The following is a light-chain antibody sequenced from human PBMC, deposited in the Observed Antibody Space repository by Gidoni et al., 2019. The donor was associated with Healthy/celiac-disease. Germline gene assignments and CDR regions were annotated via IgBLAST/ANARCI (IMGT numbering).Light chain of an antibody. CDR3: QQYGSSPIT. J-gene: IGKJ4*01. V-gene: IGKV3-20*01. CDR2: GAS. CDR1: QSVSTSY. Sequence: VLPHSPGTLSLSPGERATPSCRASQSVSTSYLAWYQQKPGQAPRLLIYGASSRATGVPDRFSGSGSGTDFTLTISRLEPEDFAVYYCQQYGSSPITFGGGTKVEIK.